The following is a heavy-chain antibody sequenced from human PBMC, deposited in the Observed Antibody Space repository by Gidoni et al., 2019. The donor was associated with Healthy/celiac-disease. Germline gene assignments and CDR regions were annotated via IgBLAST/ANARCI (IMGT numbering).Heavy chain of an antibody. Sequence: QVQLVQSGAEVKKPGASVKVSCKASGYTFSSYAMHWVRQAPGQRLEWMGWINAGNGNKKYSQEVQGRVTITRDTSAGTGYMELSSLRSEDTAVYYCWGGGTGTHYYYGMDVWGQGTTVTVSS. D-gene: IGHD1-7*01. CDR1: GYTFSSYA. V-gene: IGHV1-3*01. J-gene: IGHJ6*02. CDR2: INAGNGNK. CDR3: WGGGTGTHYYYGMDV.